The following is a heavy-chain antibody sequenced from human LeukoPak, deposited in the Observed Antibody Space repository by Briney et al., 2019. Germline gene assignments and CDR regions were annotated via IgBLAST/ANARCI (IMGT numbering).Heavy chain of an antibody. CDR2: IIPIFGTA. CDR3: ARALPYDAFDI. Sequence: ASVKVSCKASGVTFSSYAIRWVRQAPGQGLEWMGRIIPIFGTANYAQKFQGRVTITTDESTSTAYMELSSLRSEDTAVYYCARALPYDAFDIWGQGTMVTVSS. J-gene: IGHJ3*02. D-gene: IGHD5/OR15-5a*01. CDR1: GVTFSSYA. V-gene: IGHV1-69*05.